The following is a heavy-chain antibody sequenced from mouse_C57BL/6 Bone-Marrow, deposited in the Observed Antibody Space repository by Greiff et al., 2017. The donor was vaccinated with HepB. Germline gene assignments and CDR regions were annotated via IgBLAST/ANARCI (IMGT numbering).Heavy chain of an antibody. J-gene: IGHJ4*01. CDR1: GYTFTDYY. Sequence: QVQLQQSGAELVRPGASVKLSCKASGYTFTDYYINWVKQRPGQGLEWIARIYPGSGNTYYNEKFKGKATLTAEKSSSTAYMQLSSLTSEDSAVYFCARGYDYFYAMDYWGQGTSVTVSS. CDR3: ARGYDYFYAMDY. D-gene: IGHD2-4*01. V-gene: IGHV1-76*01. CDR2: IYPGSGNT.